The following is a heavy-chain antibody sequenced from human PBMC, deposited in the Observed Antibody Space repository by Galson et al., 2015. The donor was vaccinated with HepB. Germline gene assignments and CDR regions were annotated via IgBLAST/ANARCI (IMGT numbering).Heavy chain of an antibody. J-gene: IGHJ4*02. CDR3: ARQGAGKSPSAY. Sequence: QSGAEVTKPGESLRISCKGSGYSFTTHWISWVRQMPGKGLEWMGRIDPTDSYTNYNPSFQGHVTISVDKSISSAYLQWRSLKASDTAMYYCARQGAGKSPSAYWGQGTLVTVSS. D-gene: IGHD3-10*01. CDR2: IDPTDSYT. CDR1: GYSFTTHW. V-gene: IGHV5-10-1*01.